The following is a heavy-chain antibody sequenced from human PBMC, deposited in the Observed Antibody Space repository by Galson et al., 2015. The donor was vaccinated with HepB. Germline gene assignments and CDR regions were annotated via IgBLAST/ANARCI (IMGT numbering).Heavy chain of an antibody. Sequence: SLRLSCAASGFTFSSYAMSWVRQAPGKGLEWVSAISGSGGSTYYADSVKGRFTISRDNSKNTLYLQMNSLRAEDTAVYYCAKVGDDSSGYYYVDSYFYYMDVWGKGTTVTVSS. D-gene: IGHD3-22*01. J-gene: IGHJ6*03. V-gene: IGHV3-23*01. CDR2: ISGSGGST. CDR1: GFTFSSYA. CDR3: AKVGDDSSGYYYVDSYFYYMDV.